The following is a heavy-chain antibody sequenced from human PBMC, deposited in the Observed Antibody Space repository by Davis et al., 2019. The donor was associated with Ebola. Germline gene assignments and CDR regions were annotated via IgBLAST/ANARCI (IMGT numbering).Heavy chain of an antibody. CDR2: IRSKANSYAT. V-gene: IGHV3-73*01. J-gene: IGHJ4*02. CDR1: GFTFSGSA. CDR3: ARGLKPYSSSPLGY. Sequence: GESLKISCAASGFTFSGSAMHWVRQASGKGLEWVGRIRSKANSYATAYAASVKGRFTISRDDSKNTAYLQMNSLRAEDTAVYYCARGLKPYSSSPLGYWGQGTLVTVSS. D-gene: IGHD6-6*01.